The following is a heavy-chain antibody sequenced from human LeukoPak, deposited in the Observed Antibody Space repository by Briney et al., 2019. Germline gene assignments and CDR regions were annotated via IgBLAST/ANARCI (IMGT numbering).Heavy chain of an antibody. CDR3: SGDPGDF. D-gene: IGHD3-10*01. CDR1: GFTFTTYA. J-gene: IGHJ4*02. Sequence: GGSLRLSCAASGFTFTTYAMSWVRQAPGKGPEWVSGITGSGGSTYYADSVKGRFTISRDNSKNTLYLQMNSLRAEDTAVYFCSGDPGDFWGQGTLVTVSS. V-gene: IGHV3-23*01. CDR2: ITGSGGST.